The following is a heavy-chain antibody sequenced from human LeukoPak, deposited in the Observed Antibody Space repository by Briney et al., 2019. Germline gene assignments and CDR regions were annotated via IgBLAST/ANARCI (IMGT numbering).Heavy chain of an antibody. CDR1: GFTFSSYA. V-gene: IGHV3-23*01. J-gene: IGHJ4*02. Sequence: GGSLRLSCAASGFTFSSYAMSWVRQAPGKGLAWVSAISGSGGSTYYADSVKGRFTISRDNSKNTLYLQMNSLRAEDTAVYYCAKRLGRRVNFDYWGQGTLVTVFS. CDR3: AKRLGRRVNFDY. CDR2: ISGSGGST. D-gene: IGHD6-25*01.